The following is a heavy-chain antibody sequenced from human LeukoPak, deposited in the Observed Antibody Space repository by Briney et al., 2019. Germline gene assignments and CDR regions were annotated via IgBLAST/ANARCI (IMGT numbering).Heavy chain of an antibody. V-gene: IGHV4-59*12. J-gene: IGHJ4*02. CDR3: ARDRTGRNTAQDDY. CDR2: IYHSEST. Sequence: SETLSLTCTVSGGSISSYYWSWIRQPPGKGLAWIGYIYHSESTNYNPSLTSRVSMSVDTSTNQFSLKLTSVTAADTAVHYCARDRTGRNTAQDDYWGQGTLVTVSS. CDR1: GGSISSYY. D-gene: IGHD5-18*01.